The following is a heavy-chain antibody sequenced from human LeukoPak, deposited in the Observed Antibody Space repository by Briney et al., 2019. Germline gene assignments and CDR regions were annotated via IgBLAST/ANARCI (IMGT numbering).Heavy chain of an antibody. CDR1: GGSFSGYY. CDR2: INHSGST. Sequence: PSETLSLTCAVYGGSFSGYYWSWIRQPPGKGLEWIGEINHSGSTNYNPSLKSRVTISVDTSKNQFSLKLSSVTAADTAVYYCARGRGSYYLPGWGQGTLVTVSS. D-gene: IGHD1-26*01. V-gene: IGHV4-34*01. J-gene: IGHJ4*02. CDR3: ARGRGSYYLPG.